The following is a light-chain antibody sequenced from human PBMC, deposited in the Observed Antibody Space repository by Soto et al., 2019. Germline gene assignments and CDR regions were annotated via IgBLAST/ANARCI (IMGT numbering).Light chain of an antibody. Sequence: DIQMTQSPSTLSASVGDRVTITCRASQSISSWLAWYQQKPGKAPKLLIYDASSLESGVPSRFSGSGSGTEFTLTISSLQPDDFETDYCQQYNSYWTFGQGTKVEIK. CDR2: DAS. CDR3: QQYNSYWT. V-gene: IGKV1-5*01. CDR1: QSISSW. J-gene: IGKJ1*01.